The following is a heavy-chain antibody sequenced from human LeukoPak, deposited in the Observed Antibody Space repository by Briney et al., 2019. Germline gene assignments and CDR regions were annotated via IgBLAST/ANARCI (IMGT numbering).Heavy chain of an antibody. D-gene: IGHD2-2*01. J-gene: IGHJ5*02. V-gene: IGHV4-59*01. CDR3: ANGGYCSSTSCYPNWFDP. CDR1: GGSISSYY. CDR2: IYYSGST. Sequence: PSETLYLTCTVSGGSISSYYWSWIRQPPGKGLEWIGYIYYSGSTNYNPSLKSRVTISVDTSKNQFSLKLRSVTAADTAVYYCANGGYCSSTSCYPNWFDPWGQGTLVTVSS.